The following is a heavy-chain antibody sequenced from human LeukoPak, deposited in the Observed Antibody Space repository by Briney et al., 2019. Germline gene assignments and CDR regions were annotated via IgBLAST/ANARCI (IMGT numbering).Heavy chain of an antibody. CDR2: IKSKTDGGTT. D-gene: IGHD1-14*01. V-gene: IGHV3-15*01. J-gene: IGHJ4*02. CDR3: TTVWYKARGN. CDR1: GFNFSTYR. Sequence: GGSLRLSCAASGFNFSTYRMNWVRQAPGKGLEWVGRIKSKTDGGTTDYAAPVKGRLTISRDDSKNTLYLQMNSLKTEDTAVYYCTTVWYKARGNWGQGTLVTVSS.